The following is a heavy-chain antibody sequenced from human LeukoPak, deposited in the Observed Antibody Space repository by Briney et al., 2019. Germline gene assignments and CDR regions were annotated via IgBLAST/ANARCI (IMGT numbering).Heavy chain of an antibody. CDR2: INPNSGGT. J-gene: IGHJ4*02. D-gene: IGHD2-8*01. V-gene: IGHV1-2*02. CDR3: ARDHGNGEPGTFDY. Sequence: ASVKVSCKASGYTFTGYYMHWVRQAPGQGLEWMGWINPNSGGTNYAQKFQGRVTMTRDTSISTAYMELSRLRSDDTAVYYCARDHGNGEPGTFDYWGQGTLVTVSS. CDR1: GYTFTGYY.